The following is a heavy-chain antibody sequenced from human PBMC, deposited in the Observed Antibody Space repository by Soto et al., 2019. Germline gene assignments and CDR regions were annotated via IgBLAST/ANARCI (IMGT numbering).Heavy chain of an antibody. D-gene: IGHD2-15*01. J-gene: IGHJ6*02. CDR2: IIPIFGTA. CDR3: AREERLGYCSGGSCYHYYYYGMDV. V-gene: IGHV1-69*06. CDR1: GGTFSSYA. Sequence: SVKVSCKASGGTFSSYAISWVRQAPGQGLEWVGGIIPIFGTANYAQKFQGRVTITADKSTSTAYMELSSLRSEDTAVYYCAREERLGYCSGGSCYHYYYYGMDVWGQGTTVTVS.